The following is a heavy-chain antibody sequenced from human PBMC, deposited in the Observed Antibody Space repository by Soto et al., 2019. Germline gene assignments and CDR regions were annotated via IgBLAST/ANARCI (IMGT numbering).Heavy chain of an antibody. V-gene: IGHV1-69*01. D-gene: IGHD3-9*01. CDR1: GGTFSSYA. Sequence: QVQLVQSGAEVKKPGSSVKVSCKASGGTFSSYAISWVRQAPGQGLEWMGGIIPIFGTANYAQKFQGRVTITADESTSTAYMELSSLRSDDTAVYYCALLRYFDWLPYYYYGMDVWGQGTTVTVSS. CDR3: ALLRYFDWLPYYYYGMDV. J-gene: IGHJ6*02. CDR2: IIPIFGTA.